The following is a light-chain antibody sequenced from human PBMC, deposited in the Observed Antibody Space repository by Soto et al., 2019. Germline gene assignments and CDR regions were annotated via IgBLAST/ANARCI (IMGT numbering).Light chain of an antibody. CDR3: AAWDESLSGRVV. V-gene: IGLV1-44*01. Sequence: QSVLTQPPSASGSPGQRVTISCSGSSSNIGSNTVNWYQQLPGTAPKLLIYSNNQRPSGVPDRFSGSKSGTSASLAISGLQSEDEAEYYCAAWDESLSGRVVFGGGTKLTVL. CDR1: SSNIGSNT. CDR2: SNN. J-gene: IGLJ2*01.